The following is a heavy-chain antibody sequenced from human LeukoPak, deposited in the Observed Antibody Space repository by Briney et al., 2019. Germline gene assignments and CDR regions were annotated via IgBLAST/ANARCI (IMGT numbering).Heavy chain of an antibody. Sequence: SETLSLTCTVSGGSISSYYWGWIRQTPGKGLEWIGHITFTGNTNYNPSLKSRVTISLGTSNNQFSLELKAVTAADTAVYYCAREGGAPGHTNEFDYWGQGILVTVSS. CDR2: ITFTGNT. D-gene: IGHD1-1*01. J-gene: IGHJ4*02. V-gene: IGHV4-59*01. CDR3: AREGGAPGHTNEFDY. CDR1: GGSISSYY.